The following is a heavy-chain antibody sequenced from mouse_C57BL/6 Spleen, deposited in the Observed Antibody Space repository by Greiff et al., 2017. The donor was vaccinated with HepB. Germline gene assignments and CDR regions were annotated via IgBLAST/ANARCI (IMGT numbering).Heavy chain of an antibody. Sequence: QVHVKQSGPELVKPGASVKISCKASGYSFTSYYIHWVKQRPGQGLEWIGWIYPGSGNTKYNEKFKGKATLTADTSSSTAYMQLSSLTSEDSAVYYCAQGRMDYWGQGTSVTVSS. CDR2: IYPGSGNT. CDR3: AQGRMDY. V-gene: IGHV1-66*01. CDR1: GYSFTSYY. J-gene: IGHJ4*01.